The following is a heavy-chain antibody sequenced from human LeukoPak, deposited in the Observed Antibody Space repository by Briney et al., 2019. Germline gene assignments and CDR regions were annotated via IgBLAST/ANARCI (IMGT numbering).Heavy chain of an antibody. CDR1: GGSISNYY. Sequence: SETLSLTCTVSGGSISNYYWGWIRQPPGKGLEWIGNIYYSGSTYYKPSLKSRVTISVDTSKNQFSLKLSSVTAADTAVHYCAGLYGSGSYYGYWGQGTLVTVSS. CDR3: AGLYGSGSYYGY. D-gene: IGHD3-10*01. V-gene: IGHV4-39*01. J-gene: IGHJ4*02. CDR2: IYYSGST.